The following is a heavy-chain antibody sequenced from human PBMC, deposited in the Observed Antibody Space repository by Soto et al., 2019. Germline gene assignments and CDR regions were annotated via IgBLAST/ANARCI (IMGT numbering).Heavy chain of an antibody. CDR2: IYYSGST. J-gene: IGHJ5*02. V-gene: IGHV4-39*01. CDR3: ARGWVKSGGSCPARFDP. CDR1: GGSISSSSYY. Sequence: QLQLQESGPGLVKPSETLSLTCTVSGGSISSSSYYWGWIRQPPGKGLEWIGSIYYSGSTYYNPSLTSRVTISVDTSKNQFSLKLSSVTAADTAVYYCARGWVKSGGSCPARFDPWGQGTLVTVSS. D-gene: IGHD2-15*01.